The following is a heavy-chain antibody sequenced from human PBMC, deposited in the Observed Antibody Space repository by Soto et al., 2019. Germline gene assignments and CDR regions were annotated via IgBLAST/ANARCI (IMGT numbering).Heavy chain of an antibody. CDR2: TYYRSKWYN. CDR1: GDSVSSKSAA. CDR3: ARDLGSYYSFDY. V-gene: IGHV6-1*01. J-gene: IGHJ4*02. D-gene: IGHD1-26*01. Sequence: QTLSLTCAISGDSVSSKSAAWNWIRQSPSRGLEWLGRTYYRSKWYNDYAVSVKGRIIINPDTSKNHFSLQLNSVTPEDTAVYYCARDLGSYYSFDYWGQGTLVTVSS.